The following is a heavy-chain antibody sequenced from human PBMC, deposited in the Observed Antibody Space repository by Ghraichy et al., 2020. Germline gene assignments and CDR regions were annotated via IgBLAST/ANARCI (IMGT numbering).Heavy chain of an antibody. CDR1: GGSISSYY. J-gene: IGHJ4*02. CDR3: ARHSPTSAGAFDY. CDR2: IYYTGIT. V-gene: IGHV4-59*08. Sequence: ETLSLTCTVSGGSISSYYWSWIRQSPGKGLEWIGYIYYTGITNYNPSLKSRVTISVDTSKNQFSLKLSSVIAADTAVYYCARHSPTSAGAFDYWGQGILVTVSS.